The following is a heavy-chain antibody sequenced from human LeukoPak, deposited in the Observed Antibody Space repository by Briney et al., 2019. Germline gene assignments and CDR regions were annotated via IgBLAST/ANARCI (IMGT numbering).Heavy chain of an antibody. Sequence: GASVKVSCKASGYTFISYGIGWVRQAPGQGLEWMGWISAYTGNTNYAENLQGRVTITTDTSTSTVYMELRSLGSDDTAVYYCARNEPIVGATWFYDHWGQGTLVTVSS. J-gene: IGHJ4*02. CDR1: GYTFISYG. CDR2: ISAYTGNT. CDR3: ARNEPIVGATWFYDH. V-gene: IGHV1-18*01. D-gene: IGHD1-26*01.